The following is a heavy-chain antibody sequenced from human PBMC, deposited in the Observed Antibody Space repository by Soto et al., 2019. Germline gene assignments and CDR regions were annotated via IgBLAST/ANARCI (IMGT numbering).Heavy chain of an antibody. D-gene: IGHD3-16*01. CDR2: ISGSGGST. Sequence: GGSLRLSCAASGFTFSSYSMSWVRQAPGKGLEWVSAISGSGGSTYYADSVKGRFTISRDNSKNTLYLQMNSLRAEDTAVYYCAKDPGDLWKSFDYWGQGTLVTVSS. CDR3: AKDPGDLWKSFDY. CDR1: GFTFSSYS. V-gene: IGHV3-23*01. J-gene: IGHJ4*02.